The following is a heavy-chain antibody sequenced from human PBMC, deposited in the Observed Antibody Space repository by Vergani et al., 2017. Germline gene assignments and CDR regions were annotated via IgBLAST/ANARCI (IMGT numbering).Heavy chain of an antibody. V-gene: IGHV4-38-2*02. CDR3: VGDKTYYDTLIGYAGYYFDS. D-gene: IGHD3-9*01. CDR2: MDYNGLA. Sequence: QVQLQESGPGLVRPSETLSLTCTVSAYSISSGFFWGWFRQPPGKGLEWIGSMDYNGLAYYSPSPNSRVTTSVNTPKNHFSLKVCFVTAADTAVYYCVGDKTYYDTLIGYAGYYFDSWGQGALVTVS. CDR1: AYSISSGFF. J-gene: IGHJ4*02.